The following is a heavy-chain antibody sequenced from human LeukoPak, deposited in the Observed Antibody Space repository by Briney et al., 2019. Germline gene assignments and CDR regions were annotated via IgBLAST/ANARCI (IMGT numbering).Heavy chain of an antibody. CDR3: AKRKGVWGNYFDP. J-gene: IGHJ5*02. V-gene: IGHV4-39*01. CDR2: IYYTGNT. D-gene: IGHD3-16*01. CDR1: GVSISSSYSY. Sequence: SETLSLTCTVSGVSISSSYSYWGWIRQPPGMGLEWIGSIYYTGNTYYNASLKSQVSISIDTSKNQFSLKLTSVTAADTALYYCAKRKGVWGNYFDPWGQGILVTVSS.